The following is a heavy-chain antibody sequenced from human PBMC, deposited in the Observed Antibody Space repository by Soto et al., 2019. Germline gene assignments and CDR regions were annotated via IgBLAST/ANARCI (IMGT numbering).Heavy chain of an antibody. V-gene: IGHV1-18*04. CDR2: ISAYSGNT. J-gene: IGHJ6*02. Sequence: ASVKVSCKASGYTFTSYGISWVRQAPGQGLEWMGWISAYSGNTNYAQKLQGRVTMTTDTSTSTAYMELRSLRSDDTAVYYCARVRLGSSSWSNYYYYGMDVWGQGTTVTV. CDR1: GYTFTSYG. CDR3: ARVRLGSSSWSNYYYYGMDV. D-gene: IGHD6-13*01.